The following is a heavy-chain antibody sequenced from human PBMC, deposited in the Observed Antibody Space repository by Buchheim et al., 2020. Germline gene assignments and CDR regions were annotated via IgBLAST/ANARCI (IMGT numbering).Heavy chain of an antibody. Sequence: QVQLQQWGAGLLKPSETLSLTCAVYGGSFSGYYWSWIRQPPGKGPEWIGEINHSGSTNYNPSLKSRVTISVDTSKNQFSLKLSSVTAADTAVYYCARGHRDYDYVWGSYRYTVRFDYWGQGTL. V-gene: IGHV4-34*01. D-gene: IGHD3-16*02. CDR2: INHSGST. CDR1: GGSFSGYY. CDR3: ARGHRDYDYVWGSYRYTVRFDY. J-gene: IGHJ4*02.